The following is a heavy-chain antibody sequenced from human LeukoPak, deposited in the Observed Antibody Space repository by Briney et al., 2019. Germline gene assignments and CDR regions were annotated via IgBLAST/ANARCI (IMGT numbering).Heavy chain of an antibody. J-gene: IGHJ4*02. Sequence: GGSLRLSCAASGFTFSSYSMNWVRQAPGKGLEWVAVISYDGSNKYYADSVKGRFTISRDNSKNTLYLQMNSLRAEDTAVYYCAKDDGTMVRGVTYYFDYWGQGTLVTVSS. D-gene: IGHD3-10*01. CDR3: AKDDGTMVRGVTYYFDY. CDR2: ISYDGSNK. V-gene: IGHV3-30*18. CDR1: GFTFSSYS.